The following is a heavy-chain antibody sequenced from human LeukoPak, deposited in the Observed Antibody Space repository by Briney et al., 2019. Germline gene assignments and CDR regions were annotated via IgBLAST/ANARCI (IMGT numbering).Heavy chain of an antibody. D-gene: IGHD2-21*02. CDR3: AGGPVTALELLYY. CDR1: GGSFSGYY. CDR2: INLSGST. J-gene: IGHJ4*02. V-gene: IGHV4-34*01. Sequence: PSETLSLTSVVYGGSFSGYYWSWIRQPPGKGLEWIGEINLSGSTKYNPSLKSRVTISVDTSKNQFSLKLNSVTATDTAVYYCAGGPVTALELLYYWGQGTLVTVSS.